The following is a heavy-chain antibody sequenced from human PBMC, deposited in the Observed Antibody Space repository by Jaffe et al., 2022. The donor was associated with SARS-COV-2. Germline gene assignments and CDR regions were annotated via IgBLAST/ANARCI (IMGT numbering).Heavy chain of an antibody. D-gene: IGHD1-26*01. V-gene: IGHV1-46*01. CDR1: GYTFTSYY. Sequence: QVQLVQSGAEVKKPGASVKVSCKASGYTFTSYYMHWVRQAPGQGLEWMGIINPSGGSTSYAQKFQGRVTMTRDTSTSTVYMELSSLRSEDTAVYYCASSQWELLSYYYGMDVWGQGTTVTVSS. CDR2: INPSGGST. J-gene: IGHJ6*02. CDR3: ASSQWELLSYYYGMDV.